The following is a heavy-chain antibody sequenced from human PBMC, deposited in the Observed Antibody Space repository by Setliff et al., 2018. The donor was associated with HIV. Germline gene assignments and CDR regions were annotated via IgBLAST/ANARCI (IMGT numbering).Heavy chain of an antibody. J-gene: IGHJ4*02. Sequence: SETLSLTCTVSGGSISSHYWIWIRQPPGKGLEWIGHIYTSGSTNYNPSLKSRVTISVDTSKNQFSLKLSSVTAADTAVYYCARQMTIPGVAVTPVDYWGQGALVTVSS. V-gene: IGHV4-59*08. CDR3: ARQMTIPGVAVTPVDY. D-gene: IGHD3-3*01. CDR2: IYTSGST. CDR1: GGSISSHY.